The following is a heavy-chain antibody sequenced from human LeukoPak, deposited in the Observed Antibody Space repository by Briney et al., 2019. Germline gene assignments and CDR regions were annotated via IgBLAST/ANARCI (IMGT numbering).Heavy chain of an antibody. Sequence: GGSLRLSCAASGFTFSSYAMSWVRQAPGKGLEWVSAISGSGGSTYYADSVKGRFTISSDNSKNTLYLQMNSLRAEDTAVYYCARTPWDGNPLYYYYYGMDVWGQGTTVTVSS. CDR1: GFTFSSYA. CDR3: ARTPWDGNPLYYYYYGMDV. J-gene: IGHJ6*02. D-gene: IGHD4-23*01. V-gene: IGHV3-23*01. CDR2: ISGSGGST.